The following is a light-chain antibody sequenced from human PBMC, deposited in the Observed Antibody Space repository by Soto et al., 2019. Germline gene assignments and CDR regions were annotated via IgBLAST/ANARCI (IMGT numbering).Light chain of an antibody. Sequence: IVLTQSPPSLPVTPGEPASISCRSSQSLLRDSGHNYLDWYLQKPGQSPQLLIYLGSNRASGVPDRFSGRGSGTDFTLKISRVEAEDVGVYYCMQALQLPRTLGGGTKVDIK. CDR1: QSLLRDSGHNY. J-gene: IGKJ4*01. V-gene: IGKV2-28*01. CDR3: MQALQLPRT. CDR2: LGS.